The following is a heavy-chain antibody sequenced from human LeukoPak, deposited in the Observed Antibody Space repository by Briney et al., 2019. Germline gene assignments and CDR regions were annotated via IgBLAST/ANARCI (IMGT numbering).Heavy chain of an antibody. J-gene: IGHJ4*02. D-gene: IGHD5-18*01. CDR2: IYYSGST. CDR3: ARVGGENSGYRYYFDF. V-gene: IGHV4-39*01. Sequence: KSSETLSLTCTVSGGSISSSSYYWGWIRQPPGKGLEWIGSIYYSGSTYYNPSLKSRVTISVDTSKNQFSLKLSSVTAADTAVYYCARVGGENSGYRYYFDFWGQGTLVTVSS. CDR1: GGSISSSSYY.